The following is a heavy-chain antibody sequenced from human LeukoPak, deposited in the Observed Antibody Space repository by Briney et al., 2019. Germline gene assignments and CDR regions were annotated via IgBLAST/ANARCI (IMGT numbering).Heavy chain of an antibody. CDR1: GFTFSSYG. CDR3: AKDSRVYGMDV. CDR2: ISYDGSNK. Sequence: GGSLRLSCAASGFTFSSYGMHWVRQAPGKGLEWVAVISYDGSNKYYAGSVKGRFTISRDNSKDTLYLQMNSLRAEDTAVYYCAKDSRVYGMDVWGQGTTVTVSS. V-gene: IGHV3-30*18. J-gene: IGHJ6*02.